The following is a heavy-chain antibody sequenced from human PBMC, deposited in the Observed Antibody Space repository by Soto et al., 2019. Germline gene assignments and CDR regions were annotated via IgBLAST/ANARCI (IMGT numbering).Heavy chain of an antibody. CDR1: GGSISSGGYS. CDR2: IYHSGST. CDR3: ASQINYFDY. Sequence: SETLSLTCAVSGGSISSGGYSWSWIRQPPGKGLEWIGYIYHSGSTYYNPSLKSRVTISVDRSKNQFSLKLSSVTAADTAVYYCASQINYFDYWGQGTLVTVSS. J-gene: IGHJ4*02. V-gene: IGHV4-30-2*01.